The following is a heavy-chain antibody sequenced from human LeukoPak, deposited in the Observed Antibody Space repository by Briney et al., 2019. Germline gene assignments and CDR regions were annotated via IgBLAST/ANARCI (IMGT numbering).Heavy chain of an antibody. CDR1: GGSISSSNW. D-gene: IGHD6-6*01. CDR2: IYHSGST. CDR3: ARRGIRAARNFDY. V-gene: IGHV4-4*02. Sequence: SETLSLTCAVSGGSISSSNWWSWVRQPPGKGLEWIGEIYHSGSTNYNPSLKKRGTISVDKSKNQFSLKLSSATAADRAVFYCARRGIRAARNFDYWGQGTLVTVSS. J-gene: IGHJ4*02.